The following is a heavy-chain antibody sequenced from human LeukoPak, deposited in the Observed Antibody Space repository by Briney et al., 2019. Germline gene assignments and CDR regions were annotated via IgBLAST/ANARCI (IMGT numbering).Heavy chain of an antibody. V-gene: IGHV4-34*01. Sequence: SETLSLTCAVYGGSFSGYYWSWIRQPPGKGLEWIGEINHSGSTNYNPSLKSRVTISVDTSKNQFSLKLSSVTAADTAVYYCARGEVTMIVVVTYYFDYWGQGTLVTVSP. CDR3: ARGEVTMIVVVTYYFDY. CDR1: GGSFSGYY. CDR2: INHSGST. J-gene: IGHJ4*02. D-gene: IGHD3-22*01.